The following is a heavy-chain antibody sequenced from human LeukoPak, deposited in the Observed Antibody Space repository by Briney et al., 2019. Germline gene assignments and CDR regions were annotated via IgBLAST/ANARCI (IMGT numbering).Heavy chain of an antibody. J-gene: IGHJ4*02. CDR3: AREDYSSSWYPWYYFDY. V-gene: IGHV3-7*03. D-gene: IGHD6-13*01. CDR2: IKQDGSEK. CDR1: GFTFGDYA. Sequence: PGRSLRLSCTASGFTFGDYAMSWFRQAPGKGLEWVANIKQDGSEKYYVDSVKGRFTISRDNAKNSLYLQMNSLRAEDTAVYYCAREDYSSSWYPWYYFDYWGQGTLVTVSS.